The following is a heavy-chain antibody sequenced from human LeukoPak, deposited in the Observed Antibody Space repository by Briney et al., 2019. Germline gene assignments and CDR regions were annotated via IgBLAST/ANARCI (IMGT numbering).Heavy chain of an antibody. V-gene: IGHV3-23*01. CDR2: ISGSGGST. CDR3: AKGLRGWSYFDY. Sequence: PAGGSLRLSCAASGFTFSSYGMSWVRQAPGKGLEWVSAISGSGGSTYYADSVKGRFTISRDNSKNTLYLQMNSLRAEDTAVYYCAKGLRGWSYFDYWGQGTLVTVSS. D-gene: IGHD3-10*01. J-gene: IGHJ4*02. CDR1: GFTFSSYG.